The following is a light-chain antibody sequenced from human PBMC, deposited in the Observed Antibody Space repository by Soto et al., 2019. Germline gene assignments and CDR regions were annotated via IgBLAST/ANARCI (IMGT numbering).Light chain of an antibody. CDR3: QQYGSSPPYT. CDR1: QSVSSSY. V-gene: IGKV3-20*01. Sequence: EIVLTQSPGTLSLSPGERATLSCRASQSVSSSYLAWYQQKPGQAPRLLIYGASSRATGIPDRFSGSGSGTDFTLTISRLEPADFAVYYCQQYGSSPPYTFGQGTKLESK. J-gene: IGKJ2*01. CDR2: GAS.